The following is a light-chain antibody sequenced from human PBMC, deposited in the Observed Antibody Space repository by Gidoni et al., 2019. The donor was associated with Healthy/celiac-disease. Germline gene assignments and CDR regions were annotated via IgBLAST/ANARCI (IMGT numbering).Light chain of an antibody. CDR2: QAS. J-gene: IGLJ2*01. CDR1: KLGDKY. V-gene: IGLV3-1*01. Sequence: SYELNQPPSVSVSPGQTASITCSGDKLGDKYACWYPQKPGQSPVLVIYQASKRPSGIPERFSGSNSGNTATLTISGTQAMDEADYYCQAWDSSTVVFGGGTKLTVL. CDR3: QAWDSSTVV.